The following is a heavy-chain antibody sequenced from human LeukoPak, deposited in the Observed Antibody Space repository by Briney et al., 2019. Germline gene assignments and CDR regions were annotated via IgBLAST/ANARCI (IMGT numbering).Heavy chain of an antibody. CDR2: INPNSGGT. Sequence: GASVKVSCKASGYTFTGYYIHWVRQAPGQGLEWMGWINPNSGGTNYAQKFQGRVTMTRDRSINTAYMDLRSLTYDDTAVYYCARDKPAEAALDFWGQGTLVTVSS. CDR1: GYTFTGYY. J-gene: IGHJ4*02. CDR3: ARDKPAEAALDF. V-gene: IGHV1-2*02.